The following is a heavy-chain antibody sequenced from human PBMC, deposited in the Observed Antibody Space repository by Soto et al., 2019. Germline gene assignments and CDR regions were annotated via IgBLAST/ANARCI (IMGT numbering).Heavy chain of an antibody. J-gene: IGHJ4*02. Sequence: EVQLLESGGGLVQPGGSLRLSCAASGFTFSSYAMSWVRQAPGKGLEWVSAISGSGGSTYYADSVKGRFTISRDNSKNTLYLQMNSLRAEDTAVYYCAKGSGSSSWVGDNCDYWGQGTLVTVSS. CDR1: GFTFSSYA. V-gene: IGHV3-23*01. CDR2: ISGSGGST. CDR3: AKGSGSSSWVGDNCDY. D-gene: IGHD6-13*01.